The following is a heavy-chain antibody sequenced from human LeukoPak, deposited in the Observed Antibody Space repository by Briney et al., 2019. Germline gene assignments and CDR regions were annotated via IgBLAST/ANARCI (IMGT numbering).Heavy chain of an antibody. CDR1: GITFSNYW. Sequence: GGSLRLSCAASGITFSNYWMHWVHQAPGKGLVWVSRINSDGSSTRYADSVKGRFTISRDNAKNTLYLQMNSLRAEDTAVYYCARDRYYGMDVWGQGTTVTVSS. CDR2: INSDGSST. J-gene: IGHJ6*02. V-gene: IGHV3-74*01. CDR3: ARDRYYGMDV.